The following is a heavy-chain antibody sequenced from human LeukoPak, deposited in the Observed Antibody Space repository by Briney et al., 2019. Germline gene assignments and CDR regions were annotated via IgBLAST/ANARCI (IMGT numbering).Heavy chain of an antibody. Sequence: GGSLRLSCAASGFTVSSNYMSWVRQAPGRGLEWVSVIYSGGSTYYADSVKGRFTISRDNSKNTLYLQMNSLRAEDTAVYYCARVYKWLVLTFYYYYMDVWGKGTTVTVSS. CDR1: GFTVSSNY. V-gene: IGHV3-53*01. CDR2: IYSGGST. CDR3: ARVYKWLVLTFYYYYMDV. J-gene: IGHJ6*03. D-gene: IGHD6-19*01.